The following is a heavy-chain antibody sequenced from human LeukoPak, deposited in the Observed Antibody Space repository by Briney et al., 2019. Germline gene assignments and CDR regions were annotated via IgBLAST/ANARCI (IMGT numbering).Heavy chain of an antibody. CDR1: GYSISTDYY. J-gene: IGHJ4*01. V-gene: IGHV4-38-2*02. CDR3: ARVGDTSGYYQHFDY. CDR2: INHRGST. Sequence: PSETLSLTCSVSGYSISTDYYWSWIRQAPGKGREWIGIINHRGSTNYNPSLKSRVTISPDTSKNQFPLKLSSVTAADTAVYYCARVGDTSGYYQHFDYWGQGTLVTVSS. D-gene: IGHD3-22*01.